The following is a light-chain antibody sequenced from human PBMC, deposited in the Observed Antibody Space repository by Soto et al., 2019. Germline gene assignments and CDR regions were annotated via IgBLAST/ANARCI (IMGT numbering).Light chain of an antibody. CDR2: GAS. J-gene: IGKJ1*01. CDR3: QQSNNWPPWT. V-gene: IGKV3-15*01. CDR1: QSVSSN. Sequence: EIVMTKSPATLSVSPGERATLSCRASQSVSSNLAWYQQKPGQAPRLLIYGASTRATGIPARFSGSGSGTEFTLTISSLQSEDFAVYYCQQSNNWPPWTFGQGTKVEIK.